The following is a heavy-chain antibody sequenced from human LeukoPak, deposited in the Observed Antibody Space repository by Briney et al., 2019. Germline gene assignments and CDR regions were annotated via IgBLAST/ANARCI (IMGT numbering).Heavy chain of an antibody. CDR3: ARAKNCSSTSCYTRWFDP. CDR2: IYYSGST. V-gene: IGHV4-31*03. CDR1: GGSISSGGYY. D-gene: IGHD2-2*02. Sequence: SETLSLTCTVSGGSISSGGYYWSWIRQHPGKGLEWIGYIYYSGSTNYNPSLKSRVTISVDTSKNQFSLKLSSVTAADTAVYYCARAKNCSSTSCYTRWFDPWGQGTLVTVSS. J-gene: IGHJ5*02.